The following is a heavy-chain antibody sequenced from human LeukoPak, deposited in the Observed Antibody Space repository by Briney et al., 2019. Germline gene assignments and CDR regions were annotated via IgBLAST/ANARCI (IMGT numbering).Heavy chain of an antibody. CDR1: GFTFSSYA. V-gene: IGHV3-48*01. D-gene: IGHD6-13*01. CDR2: ISSSGSTI. J-gene: IGHJ4*02. CDR3: ARVYTTSSSWYGDFDY. Sequence: PGGSLRLSCAASGFTFSSYAMSWVRQAPGKGLEWVSYISSSGSTIYYADSVKGRFTISRDNAKNSLYLQMNSLRAEDTAVYYCARVYTTSSSWYGDFDYWGQGTLVTVSS.